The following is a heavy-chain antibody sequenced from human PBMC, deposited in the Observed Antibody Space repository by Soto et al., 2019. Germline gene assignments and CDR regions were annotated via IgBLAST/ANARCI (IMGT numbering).Heavy chain of an antibody. CDR1: GYTFTSYF. CDR2: INPNSGNT. Sequence: ASVKVSCKASGYTFTSYFIHWVRQAPGQGLEWMGIINPNSGNTGYAQKFQGRVTMTRNTSISTAYMELSSLRSEDTAVYYCASRISVHYYYYYGMDVWGQGTTVTVSS. D-gene: IGHD1-20*01. V-gene: IGHV1-8*02. CDR3: ASRISVHYYYYYGMDV. J-gene: IGHJ6*02.